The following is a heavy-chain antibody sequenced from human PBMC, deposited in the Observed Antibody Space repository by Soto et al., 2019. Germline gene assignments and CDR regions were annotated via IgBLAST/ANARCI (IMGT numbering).Heavy chain of an antibody. CDR2: LNTDTGNT. CDR3: ARDRHSVGPRANEAFDV. D-gene: IGHD3-10*01. Sequence: QVQLVQSGAELKKTGASVNISCTASGFTFSDNLRNGVRQAPGQGLEWMGWLNTDTGNTRYAETFQGRVTITRHSAASIACLELRDLENEETALYFCARDRHSVGPRANEAFDVWGQGTMITVSS. J-gene: IGHJ3*01. V-gene: IGHV1-3*04. CDR1: GFTFSDNL.